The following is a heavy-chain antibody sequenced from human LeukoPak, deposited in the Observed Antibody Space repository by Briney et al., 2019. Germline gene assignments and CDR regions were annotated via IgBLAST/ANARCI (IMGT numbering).Heavy chain of an antibody. D-gene: IGHD5-12*01. CDR2: INPSGTST. V-gene: IGHV1-46*01. J-gene: IGHJ4*02. CDR1: GYSFSSYY. CDR3: ASSRWLRSSPDY. Sequence: ASVKVSCKASGYSFSSYYMHWVRQAPGQGLEWMGVINPSGTSTTYAQKFQGRLTVTRDASISTAYMELSRLRSDDTAVYYCASSRWLRSSPDYWGQGTLVTVSS.